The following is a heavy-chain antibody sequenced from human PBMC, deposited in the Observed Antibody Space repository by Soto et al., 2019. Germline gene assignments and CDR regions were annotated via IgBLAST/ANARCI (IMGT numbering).Heavy chain of an antibody. CDR3: ARMRSGYSYALDY. V-gene: IGHV2-26*01. Sequence: SGPTLVNPTETLTLTCTVSGFSLSNARMGVSWIRQPPGKALEWLAHIFSNDEKSYSTSLKSRLTISKDTSKSQVVLTMTNMDPVGTATYYCARMRSGYSYALDYWGQGTLVTVS. D-gene: IGHD5-18*01. J-gene: IGHJ4*02. CDR2: IFSNDEK. CDR1: GFSLSNARMG.